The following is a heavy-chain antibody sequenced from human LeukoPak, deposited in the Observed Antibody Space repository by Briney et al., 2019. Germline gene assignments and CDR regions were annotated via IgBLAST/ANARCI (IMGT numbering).Heavy chain of an antibody. D-gene: IGHD3-22*01. CDR3: AKADYYYDSSGYYPDAFDI. J-gene: IGHJ3*02. V-gene: IGHV4-31*03. CDR1: GGSISSGGYY. CDR2: IYCSGST. Sequence: SETLSLTCTVSGGSISSGGYYWSWIRQHPGTGLEWIGYIYCSGSTHYNPSLKSRVTISVDTSKNQFSLKLSSVTAADTAVYYCAKADYYYDSSGYYPDAFDIWGQGTMVTVSS.